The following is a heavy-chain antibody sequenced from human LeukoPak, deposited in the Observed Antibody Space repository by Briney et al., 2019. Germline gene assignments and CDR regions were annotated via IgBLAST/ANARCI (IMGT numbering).Heavy chain of an antibody. J-gene: IGHJ5*02. CDR3: ARDGSHDYGDYRGDWFDP. Sequence: SETLSLTCTVSGGSISSGGYYWSWIRQHPGKGLEWIGYSYYSGSTYYNPSLKSRVTISVDTSKNQFSLKLSSVTAADTAVYYCARDGSHDYGDYRGDWFDPWGQGTLVTVSS. CDR1: GGSISSGGYY. CDR2: SYYSGST. D-gene: IGHD4-17*01. V-gene: IGHV4-31*03.